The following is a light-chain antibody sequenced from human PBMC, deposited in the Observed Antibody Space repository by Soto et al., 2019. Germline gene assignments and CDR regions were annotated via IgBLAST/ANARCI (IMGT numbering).Light chain of an antibody. CDR3: SSFSAITREV. CDR2: EVS. CDR1: SSDVGGYSY. J-gene: IGLJ2*01. V-gene: IGLV2-14*01. Sequence: QSVLTQPASVSGSPGQSITISCTGTSSDVGGYSYVSWYQQHPGKTPKLMIYEVSNPPSGFSHRFSGSNSSHTASLTISGLQTEDEADYYCSSFSAITREVFGGGTKLTVL.